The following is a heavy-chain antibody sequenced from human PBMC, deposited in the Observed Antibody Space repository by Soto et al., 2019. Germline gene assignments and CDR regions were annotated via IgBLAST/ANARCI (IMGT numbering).Heavy chain of an antibody. D-gene: IGHD1-26*01. CDR2: IYYSGST. Sequence: SETPSLTCTVSGGSISSYYWSWIRQPPGKGLEWSGYIYYSGSTNYNPSLKSRVTISVDTSKNQFSLKLSSVTAADTAVYYCARDWTSRGTNWFDPWGQGTLVTVSS. V-gene: IGHV4-59*01. CDR3: ARDWTSRGTNWFDP. CDR1: GGSISSYY. J-gene: IGHJ5*02.